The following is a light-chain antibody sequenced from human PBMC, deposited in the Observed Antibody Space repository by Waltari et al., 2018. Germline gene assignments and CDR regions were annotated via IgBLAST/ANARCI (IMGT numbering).Light chain of an antibody. CDR2: KTS. CDR3: QQYNVYSLT. Sequence: DIQMTQSPSTLSASVGDRVTITCRASQSISNWLAWYQQKPGKVPKFLIYKTSNLESGVPSRFSGSGSGTEFTLTISSLQPDDFATYYCQQYNVYSLTFGGGTKVEIK. J-gene: IGKJ4*01. CDR1: QSISNW. V-gene: IGKV1-5*03.